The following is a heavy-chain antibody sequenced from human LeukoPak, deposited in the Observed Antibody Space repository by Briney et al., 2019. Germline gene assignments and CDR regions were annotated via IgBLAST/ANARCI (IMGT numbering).Heavy chain of an antibody. D-gene: IGHD3-22*01. CDR2: ISSSGSTI. V-gene: IGHV3-11*01. CDR1: GFTFSDYY. CDR3: ARDQMDYDSSGYYADAFDI. Sequence: GGSLRLSCAASGFTFSDYYMSWIRQAPGKGLEWVSYISSSGSTIYYADSVKGRFTISRDNAKNSLYLQMNSLRAEETAVYYCARDQMDYDSSGYYADAFDIWGQGTMVTVSS. J-gene: IGHJ3*02.